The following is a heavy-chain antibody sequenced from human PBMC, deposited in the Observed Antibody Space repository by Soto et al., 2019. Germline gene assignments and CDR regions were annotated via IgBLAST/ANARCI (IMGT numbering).Heavy chain of an antibody. V-gene: IGHV3-74*01. D-gene: IGHD2-2*01. Sequence: PGGSLRLSCAASGFTFSSYWMHWVRQAPGKGLVWVSRINSDGSSTSYAAPVKGRFTISRDDSKNTVYLQMDSLKAEDTGVYYCTTEEIVSAGIYFDYWGQGTTVTVSS. CDR1: GFTFSSYW. CDR3: TTEEIVSAGIYFDY. J-gene: IGHJ4*02. CDR2: INSDGSST.